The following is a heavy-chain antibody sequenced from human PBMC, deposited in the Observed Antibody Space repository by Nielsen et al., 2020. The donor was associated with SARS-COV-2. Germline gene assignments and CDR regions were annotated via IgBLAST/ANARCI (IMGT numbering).Heavy chain of an antibody. V-gene: IGHV4-59*13. CDR2: IYYSGST. D-gene: IGHD1-26*01. CDR3: ARGQLGATMQDDYYCYYGMDV. J-gene: IGHJ6*02. CDR1: GGSISSYY. Sequence: SETLSLTCTVSGGSISSYYWSWIRQPPGKGLEWIGYIYYSGSTNYNPSLKSRVTISVDTSKNQFSLKLSSVTAADTAVYYCARGQLGATMQDDYYCYYGMDVWGQGTTVTVSS.